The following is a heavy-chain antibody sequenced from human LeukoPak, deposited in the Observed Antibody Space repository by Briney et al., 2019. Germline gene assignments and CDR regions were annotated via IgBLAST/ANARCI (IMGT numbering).Heavy chain of an antibody. CDR2: IYHSGST. J-gene: IGHJ5*02. Sequence: PSETLSLTCAVSGGSISSGGHSWSWIRQPPGKGLEWIGYIYHSGSTYYNPSLKSRDTISVDRSKNQFSLKLSSVTAADTAVYYCARGNTAMVDDNWFDPWGQGTLVTVSS. V-gene: IGHV4-30-2*01. CDR1: GGSISSGGHS. CDR3: ARGNTAMVDDNWFDP. D-gene: IGHD5-18*01.